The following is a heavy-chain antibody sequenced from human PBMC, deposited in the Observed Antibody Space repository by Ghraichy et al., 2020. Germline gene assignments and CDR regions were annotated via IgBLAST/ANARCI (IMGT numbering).Heavy chain of an antibody. J-gene: IGHJ4*02. V-gene: IGHV3-23*01. CDR3: AKDRGAGYFILAGVDY. CDR1: GFTSSDYA. D-gene: IGHD3-9*01. CDR2: ISGSGGSS. Sequence: GGSLRLSCAASGFTSSDYAMIWVRQAPGKGLEWVSAISGSGGSSYYADSVTGRFTISKDISKNTVFLQLNSLRIEDTAVYYCAKDRGAGYFILAGVDYWGQGTLVTVSS.